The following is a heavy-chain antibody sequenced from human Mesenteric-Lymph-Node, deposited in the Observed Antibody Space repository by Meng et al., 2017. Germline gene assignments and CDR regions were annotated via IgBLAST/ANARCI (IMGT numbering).Heavy chain of an antibody. Sequence: SQTPSLTCAVYGGSFRGYYWSWIRQPPGKGLEWIGEFNHSGSTNYNPSLKSRVTISVDTSKNQFSLKMSSVTAADTAVYYCARGSTSYYGSGSYYYFDYWGQGTLVTVSS. CDR1: GGSFRGYY. V-gene: IGHV4-34*01. D-gene: IGHD3-10*01. CDR2: FNHSGST. CDR3: ARGSTSYYGSGSYYYFDY. J-gene: IGHJ4*02.